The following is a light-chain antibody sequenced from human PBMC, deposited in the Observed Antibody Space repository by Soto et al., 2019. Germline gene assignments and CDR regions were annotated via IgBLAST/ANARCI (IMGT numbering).Light chain of an antibody. Sequence: VISMTQSPSLLSASTGDRVTISYRMSQDIKNYLAWYQQRPGKAPALLIYSASTLQNGVPSRFSGSWSGTDFTLTISRLQSEDFATYYCQQYYSFPFTFGPGTKVDV. CDR3: QQYYSFPFT. V-gene: IGKV1D-8*01. CDR1: QDIKNY. J-gene: IGKJ3*01. CDR2: SAS.